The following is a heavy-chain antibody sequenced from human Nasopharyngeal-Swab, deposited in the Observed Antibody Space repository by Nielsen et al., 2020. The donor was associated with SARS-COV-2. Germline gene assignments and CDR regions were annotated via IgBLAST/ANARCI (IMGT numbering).Heavy chain of an antibody. CDR2: ISWNSGSI. D-gene: IGHD3-3*01. CDR1: GFTFDDYA. Sequence: GGSLRLSCAASGFTFDDYAMHWVRQAPGKGLEWVSGISWNSGSIDYADSVKGRFTISRDNAKNSLYLQMSSLRAEDTALYYCAKDNNRFLEWLLPYVMDVWGQGTTVTVSS. J-gene: IGHJ6*02. V-gene: IGHV3-9*01. CDR3: AKDNNRFLEWLLPYVMDV.